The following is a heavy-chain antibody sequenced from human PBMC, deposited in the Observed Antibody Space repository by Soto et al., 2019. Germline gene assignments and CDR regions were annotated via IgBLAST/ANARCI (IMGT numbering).Heavy chain of an antibody. CDR2: INPNSGDT. CDR3: TRARDLLSDY. D-gene: IGHD1-26*01. V-gene: IGHV1-2*02. Sequence: QVQLVQSGAEVKKPGASVKVSCKASGYAFTGYYVHWVRQAPGQGLEWMGWINPNSGDTNYAQKLQGRVTLTRDTSISTAYMELRGLISDDTAVLLCTRARDLLSDYWGQGTLVTVSS. CDR1: GYAFTGYY. J-gene: IGHJ4*02.